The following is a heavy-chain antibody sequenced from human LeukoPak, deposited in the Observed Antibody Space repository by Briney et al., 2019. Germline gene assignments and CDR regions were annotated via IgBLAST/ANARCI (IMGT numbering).Heavy chain of an antibody. Sequence: PGGSLRLSCAASGFTFSDYYMTWIRQAPGKGLECLSYIATNGFTYYTDSVKGRFTISRDNAKNSLYLQLNSLRAEDTAVYYCARYGRQQTVVAFDIWGQGTMVTVSS. V-gene: IGHV3-11*03. J-gene: IGHJ3*02. D-gene: IGHD4-23*01. CDR1: GFTFSDYY. CDR3: ARYGRQQTVVAFDI. CDR2: IATNGFT.